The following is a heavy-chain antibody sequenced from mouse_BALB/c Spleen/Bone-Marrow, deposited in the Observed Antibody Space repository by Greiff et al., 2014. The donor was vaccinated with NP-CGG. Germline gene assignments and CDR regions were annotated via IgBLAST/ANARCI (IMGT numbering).Heavy chain of an antibody. V-gene: IGHV1-14*01. CDR3: ARRQFITTAAWFAY. D-gene: IGHD1-2*01. CDR1: GYTFTSYV. CDR2: INPYNDGT. Sequence: LKESGPELVKPGASVKLSCKASGYTFTSYVMHWVKQKPGQGLEWIGYINPYNDGTKYNEKFEGKATLTSDKSSSTAYMELSSLTSEDSAVYYCARRQFITTAAWFAYWGQGTLVTVSA. J-gene: IGHJ3*01.